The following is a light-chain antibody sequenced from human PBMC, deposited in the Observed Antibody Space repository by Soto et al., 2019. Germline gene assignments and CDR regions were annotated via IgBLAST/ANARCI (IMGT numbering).Light chain of an antibody. CDR3: QQGYSISWK. Sequence: DIQMTQSPSSLSASVGDRVTITCRAGQSILNYLSWYQLKPGKAPRLLMYGAASLQSGVPSRFSGSGSGTDFTLTISGLLPEDFATYYCQQGYSISWKFGQGTKV. CDR1: QSILNY. V-gene: IGKV1-39*01. J-gene: IGKJ1*01. CDR2: GAA.